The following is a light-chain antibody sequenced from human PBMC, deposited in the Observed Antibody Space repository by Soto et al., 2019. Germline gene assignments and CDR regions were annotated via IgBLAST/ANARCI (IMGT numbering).Light chain of an antibody. CDR3: GSFTTSRIWV. CDR2: GVN. Sequence: QSVLAQPASVSGSPGQSITVSCTGSSSDFGDDKYVSWYQQQPGKGPNPLIYGVNSRPSGISNRFSGSKSDNTASLTISGLQVEDEAEYFCGSFTTSRIWVFGGGTKVTVL. V-gene: IGLV2-14*01. CDR1: SSDFGDDKY. J-gene: IGLJ3*02.